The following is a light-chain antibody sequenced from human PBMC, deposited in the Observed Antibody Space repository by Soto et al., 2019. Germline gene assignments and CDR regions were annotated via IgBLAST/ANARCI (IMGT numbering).Light chain of an antibody. Sequence: DIQMTQSPSSLSASVGDRVTITCQVSQGISNSLNWYQQNPGKAPKLLLYDASTVETGVPSRFSGSGSGTDFTLTISSLQPEDFATYYCQQYNDLPLTFGGGTKVEIK. CDR1: QGISNS. J-gene: IGKJ4*01. V-gene: IGKV1-33*01. CDR3: QQYNDLPLT. CDR2: DAS.